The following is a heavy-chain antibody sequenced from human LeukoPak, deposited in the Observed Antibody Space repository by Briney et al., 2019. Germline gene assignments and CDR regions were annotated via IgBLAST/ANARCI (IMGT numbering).Heavy chain of an antibody. Sequence: ASVKVSCKASGYTFTSYGISWVRQAPGQGLEWMGWISAYNGNTNYAQKLQGRVTMTTDTSTRTAYMELRSLRSDHTAVYYCARTYYYESRDTFDIRGQGTMVTVSS. V-gene: IGHV1-18*01. CDR2: ISAYNGNT. J-gene: IGHJ3*02. D-gene: IGHD3-22*01. CDR3: ARTYYYESRDTFDI. CDR1: GYTFTSYG.